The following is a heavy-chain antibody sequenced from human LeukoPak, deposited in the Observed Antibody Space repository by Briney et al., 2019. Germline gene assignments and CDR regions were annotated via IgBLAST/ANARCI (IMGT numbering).Heavy chain of an antibody. D-gene: IGHD6-19*01. CDR2: ISHGGIT. CDR3: ARGIAVAVDYYYYYMDV. V-gene: IGHV4-34*01. CDR1: GGSFSGYY. J-gene: IGHJ6*03. Sequence: PSETLSLTCVVYGGSFSGYYWSCIRQAPGKGLEWIGEISHGGITKYNPSLTSRVTISLDSSKKQLSLNLTSVTAADTAVYYCARGIAVAVDYYYYYMDVWGKGTTVTVSS.